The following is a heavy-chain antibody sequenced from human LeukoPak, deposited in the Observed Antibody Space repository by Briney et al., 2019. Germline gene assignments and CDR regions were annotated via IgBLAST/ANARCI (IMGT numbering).Heavy chain of an antibody. CDR2: INQDGSQN. J-gene: IGHJ3*02. Sequence: GGSLRLSCEASGFSFSDYRMSWVRQAPGRGLEWVGNINQDGSQNSSVDSVKGRFTISRDNAKNSLYLQMNSLGAEDTALYYCAREVTASSFDILGQGTMVTVSS. D-gene: IGHD2-21*02. V-gene: IGHV3-7*01. CDR3: AREVTASSFDI. CDR1: GFSFSDYR.